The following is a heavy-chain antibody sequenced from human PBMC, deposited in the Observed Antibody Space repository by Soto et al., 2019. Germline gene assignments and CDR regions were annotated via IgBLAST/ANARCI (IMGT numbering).Heavy chain of an antibody. D-gene: IGHD5-18*01. V-gene: IGHV4-34*01. CDR3: ASCQAIAKVGH. CDR1: GGSFSGSY. J-gene: IGHJ4*02. Sequence: QVQLQQWGPGLLKPSETLSLTCAVYGGSFSGSYWHWIRQPPGKGLEWIGEIHPTGTTNYNPSLASRVTLYVDTSTSQCSLTLSSLTGADTAVYYCASCQAIAKVGHWGQGTLVTVSS. CDR2: IHPTGTT.